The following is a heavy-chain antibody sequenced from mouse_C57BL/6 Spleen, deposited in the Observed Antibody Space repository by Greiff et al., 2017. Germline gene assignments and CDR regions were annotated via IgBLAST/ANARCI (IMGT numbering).Heavy chain of an antibody. V-gene: IGHV10-3*01. Sequence: EVHLVESGGGLVQPKGSLKLSCAASGFTFNTYAMHWVRQAPGKGLEWVARIRSKSSNYATYYADSVKDRFTISRDDSQSMLYLQMNNLKTEDTAMYYGVREDYYGSSSDFDYWGQGTTLTVAS. D-gene: IGHD1-1*01. CDR2: IRSKSSNYAT. CDR3: VREDYYGSSSDFDY. J-gene: IGHJ2*01. CDR1: GFTFNTYA.